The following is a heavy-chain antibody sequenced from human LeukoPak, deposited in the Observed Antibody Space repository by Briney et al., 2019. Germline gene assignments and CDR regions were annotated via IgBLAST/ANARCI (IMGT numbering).Heavy chain of an antibody. J-gene: IGHJ4*02. CDR3: AKASSSSSAQGFDY. CDR2: ISGSGGST. Sequence: GGSLRLSCAASGFTFSSYAMSWVRQAPGKGLEWVSAISGSGGSTYYADSVKGRFTISRDNSKNTLYLQMDSLRAEDTAVYYCAKASSSSSAQGFDYWGQGTLVTVSS. V-gene: IGHV3-23*01. CDR1: GFTFSSYA. D-gene: IGHD6-6*01.